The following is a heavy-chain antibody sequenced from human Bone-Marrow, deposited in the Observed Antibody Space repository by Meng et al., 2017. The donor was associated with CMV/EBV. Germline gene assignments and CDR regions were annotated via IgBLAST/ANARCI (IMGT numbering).Heavy chain of an antibody. CDR1: GFTFSSYW. J-gene: IGHJ6*02. V-gene: IGHV3-53*01. CDR2: IYSGDST. Sequence: GESLKISCAASGFTFSSYWMSWVRQAPGKGLEWVSIIYSGDSTYYADSVKGRFTISRDNSKNTLYLQMNSLRAEDTAVYYCARYSGSYDYYYYGMDVWGQGTTVTVSS. CDR3: ARYSGSYDYYYYGMDV. D-gene: IGHD3-10*01.